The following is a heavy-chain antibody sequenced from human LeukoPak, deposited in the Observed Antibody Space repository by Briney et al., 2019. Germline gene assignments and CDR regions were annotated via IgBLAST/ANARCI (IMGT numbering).Heavy chain of an antibody. D-gene: IGHD1-1*01. J-gene: IGHJ4*02. V-gene: IGHV3-21*01. CDR2: ISSSSSYI. CDR3: AREPKGTGSCLS. Sequence: GGSLRLSCAASGFTFSSYSMNWVRQAPGKGLEWVSSISSSSSYIYYADSVKGRFTISRDNAKNSLYLQMNSLRAEDTAVYYCAREPKGTGSCLSWGQGTLVTVSS. CDR1: GFTFSSYS.